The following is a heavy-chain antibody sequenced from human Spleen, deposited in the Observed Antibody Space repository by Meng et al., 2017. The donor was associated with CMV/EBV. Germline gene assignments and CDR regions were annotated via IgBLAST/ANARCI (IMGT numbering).Heavy chain of an antibody. Sequence: GESLKISCAASGFTFSSYSMNWVRQAPGKGLEWVSSITSSGGYVYYADSVKGRFTISRDNAKNTLYLQMISLKAGDTAVYYCARDFLEGATIYWGQGTLVTVSS. D-gene: IGHD1-26*01. CDR2: ITSSGGYV. V-gene: IGHV3-21*06. J-gene: IGHJ4*02. CDR3: ARDFLEGATIY. CDR1: GFTFSSYS.